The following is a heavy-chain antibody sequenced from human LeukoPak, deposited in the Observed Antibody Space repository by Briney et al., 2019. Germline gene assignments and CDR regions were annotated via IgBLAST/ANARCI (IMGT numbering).Heavy chain of an antibody. CDR2: ISYDGSNK. J-gene: IGHJ4*02. CDR1: GFTFSSYA. V-gene: IGHV3-30*01. Sequence: GGSLRLSCAASGFTFSSYAMHWVRQAPGKGLEWVAVISYDGSNKYYADSVKGRFTISRDNSKNTLYLQMNSLRAEDTAVYYCAKSRGPRVTIYGVDVFPPFDSWGQGALVSVSP. D-gene: IGHD3-3*01. CDR3: AKSRGPRVTIYGVDVFPPFDS.